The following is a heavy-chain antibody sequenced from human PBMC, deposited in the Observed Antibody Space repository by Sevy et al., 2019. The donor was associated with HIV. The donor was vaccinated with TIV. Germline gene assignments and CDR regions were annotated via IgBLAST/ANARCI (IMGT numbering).Heavy chain of an antibody. CDR1: GGTFSSYG. J-gene: IGHJ5*02. D-gene: IGHD3-16*01. CDR2: IIPIFGSA. V-gene: IGHV1-69*13. CDR3: AGGGRISPHNWLDP. Sequence: ASVKVSCKASGGTFSSYGITWVRQAPGQGLEWMGGIIPIFGSANYGQPFQGRVTITADQSTSTAYMELSSLRSDDTAVYYCAGGGRISPHNWLDPWGQGTLVTVSS.